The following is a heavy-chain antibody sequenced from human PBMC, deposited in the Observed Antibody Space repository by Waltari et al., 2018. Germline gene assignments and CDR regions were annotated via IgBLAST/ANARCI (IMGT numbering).Heavy chain of an antibody. CDR3: ARPKYYDFWSGYYSWYFDL. D-gene: IGHD3-3*01. Sequence: QLQLQESGPGLVKPSETLSLTCTVPGGSISSSSYYWGWIRQPPGKGLEWIGSIDYSGSTYYNPSLKSRVTISVDTSKNQFSLKLSSVTAADTAVYYCARPKYYDFWSGYYSWYFDLWGRGTLVTVSS. J-gene: IGHJ2*01. V-gene: IGHV4-39*01. CDR2: IDYSGST. CDR1: GGSISSSSYY.